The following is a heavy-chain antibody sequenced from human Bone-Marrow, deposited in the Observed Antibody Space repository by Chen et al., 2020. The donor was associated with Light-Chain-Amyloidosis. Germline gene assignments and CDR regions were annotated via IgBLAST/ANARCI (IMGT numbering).Heavy chain of an antibody. D-gene: IGHD1-20*01. V-gene: IGHV4-39*01. CDR3: ARAITGTTVSEYFDL. J-gene: IGHJ2*01. CDR1: GGSISSSSYY. CDR2: IYYSGST. Sequence: QLQLQASGPGLVKPSETLSLTCTVSGGSISSSSYYWGWIRQPPGKGLEWIGSIYYSGSTYYNPSLKSRVTISVDTSKNQFSLKLSSVTAADTAVYYCARAITGTTVSEYFDLWGRGTLVTVSS.